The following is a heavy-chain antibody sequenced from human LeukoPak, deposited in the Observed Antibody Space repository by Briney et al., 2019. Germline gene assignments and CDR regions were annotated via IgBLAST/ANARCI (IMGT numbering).Heavy chain of an antibody. CDR3: ARDLAPNYDFWSGYTYYLDY. CDR2: ISSSGSTI. Sequence: GGSLRLSCAASGFTFSNEMNWVRQAPGKGLEWVSYISSSGSTIYYADSVKGRFTISRDNAKNSLYLQMNSLRAEDTAVYYCARDLAPNYDFWSGYTYYLDYWGQGTLVTVSS. J-gene: IGHJ4*02. V-gene: IGHV3-48*03. CDR1: GFTFSNE. D-gene: IGHD3-3*01.